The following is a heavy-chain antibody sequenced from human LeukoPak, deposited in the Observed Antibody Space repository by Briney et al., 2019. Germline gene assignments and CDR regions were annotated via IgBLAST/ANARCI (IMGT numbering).Heavy chain of an antibody. D-gene: IGHD4-11*01. CDR1: GGTFSSYT. CDR2: IIPILGIA. Sequence: SVKVSCKASGGTFSSYTISWVRQAPGQGLEWMGRIIPILGIANYAQKFQGRVTITADKSTSTAYMELSSRRSEDTAVYYCASLVYSNTARYYFDYWGQGTLVTVSS. CDR3: ASLVYSNTARYYFDY. V-gene: IGHV1-69*02. J-gene: IGHJ4*02.